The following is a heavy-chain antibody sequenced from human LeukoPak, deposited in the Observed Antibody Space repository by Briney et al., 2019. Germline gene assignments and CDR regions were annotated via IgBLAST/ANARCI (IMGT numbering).Heavy chain of an antibody. CDR1: GVSISSGDYY. V-gene: IGHV4-31*03. Sequence: SETLSLTCTVSGVSISSGDYYWSWIRQHPGKGLEWIGYIYYSGSTFYSPSLKSRVTISVDTSRNQFSLKLSSVTAADTAVYYCARRDYYDSSGYGLWGQGTLVTVSS. CDR3: ARRDYYDSSGYGL. D-gene: IGHD3-22*01. CDR2: IYYSGST. J-gene: IGHJ4*02.